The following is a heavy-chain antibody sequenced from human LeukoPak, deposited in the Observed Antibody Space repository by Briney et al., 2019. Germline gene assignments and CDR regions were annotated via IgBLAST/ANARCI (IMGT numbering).Heavy chain of an antibody. Sequence: PGRSLRLSCAASGFTFSSYGMHWVRQAPGKGLEWVAVISYDGGNKYYADSVKGRFTISRDNSKNTLYLQMNSLRAEDTAVYYCAKTTYYYDSSGYSNWFDPWGQGTLVTVSS. J-gene: IGHJ5*02. CDR3: AKTTYYYDSSGYSNWFDP. V-gene: IGHV3-30*18. CDR2: ISYDGGNK. D-gene: IGHD3-22*01. CDR1: GFTFSSYG.